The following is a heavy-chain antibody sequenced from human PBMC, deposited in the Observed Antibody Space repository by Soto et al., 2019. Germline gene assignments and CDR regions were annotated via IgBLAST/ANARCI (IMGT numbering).Heavy chain of an antibody. D-gene: IGHD2-8*02. CDR3: ARRQYCNNIFDT. J-gene: IGHJ5*02. CDR2: SYYSGST. Sequence: SETLSLTCTVSGGSITNNYWSWIRQSPGKGLEWIGCSYYSGSTSYNPSLRSRVTISIDTSKTQFSLRLRSVTAADTAVYYCARRQYCNNIFDTWGQGTLVTVYS. V-gene: IGHV4-59*08. CDR1: GGSITNNY.